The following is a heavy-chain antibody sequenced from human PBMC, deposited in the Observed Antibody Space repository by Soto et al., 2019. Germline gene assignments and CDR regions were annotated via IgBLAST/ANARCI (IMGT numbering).Heavy chain of an antibody. CDR3: ARENYGSGGAPFLDF. CDR1: GDSITAYY. D-gene: IGHD2-15*01. V-gene: IGHV4-59*01. CDR2: ISSSGNT. J-gene: IGHJ4*02. Sequence: SETLSLTCCVSGDSITAYYWTWSRQPPGRGLEYIGYISSSGNTYYNPSLRSRVAISLDTSKNQFSLSLTSVTAADTAVYYCARENYGSGGAPFLDFWGQGTLVTVSS.